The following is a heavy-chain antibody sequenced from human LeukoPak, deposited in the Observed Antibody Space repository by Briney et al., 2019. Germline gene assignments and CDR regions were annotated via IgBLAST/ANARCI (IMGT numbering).Heavy chain of an antibody. Sequence: SETLSLTCTVSGGSISSYYWSWIRQPPGKGLEWIGYIYYSGSTNYNPSLKSRVTISVDTSKNQFSLKLSSVTAADTAVYYCARGVTIFGVVDWGQGTMVTVSS. CDR1: GGSISSYY. D-gene: IGHD3-3*01. V-gene: IGHV4-59*01. CDR3: ARGVTIFGVVD. CDR2: IYYSGST. J-gene: IGHJ3*01.